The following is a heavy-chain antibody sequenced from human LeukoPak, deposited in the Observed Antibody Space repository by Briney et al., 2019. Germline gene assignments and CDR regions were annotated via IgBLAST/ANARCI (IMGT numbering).Heavy chain of an antibody. J-gene: IGHJ4*02. V-gene: IGHV3-66*01. CDR2: TYSGGST. Sequence: PGGSLRLSCAASGXTVSNNYMSWVRQAPGKGLEWVSVTYSGGSTYYADSVKGRFTISRDNSKNTLYLQMNSLRAEDTAVYYCVRDLNLWGQGTLVTVSS. CDR1: GXTVSNNY. CDR3: VRDLNL.